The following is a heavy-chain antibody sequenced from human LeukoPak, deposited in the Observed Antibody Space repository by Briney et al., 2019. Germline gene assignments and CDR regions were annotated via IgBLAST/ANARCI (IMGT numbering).Heavy chain of an antibody. CDR1: GGTFSSYA. J-gene: IGHJ6*02. D-gene: IGHD2-2*02. Sequence: PGASVKVSCKASGGTFSSYAISWVRQAPGQGLEWMGRIIPILGIANYAQKFQGRVTITADKSTSTAYMELSSLRSEDTAVYYCARDIVVVQAAIPYYYYGMDVWGQGTTVTVSS. CDR2: IIPILGIA. V-gene: IGHV1-69*04. CDR3: ARDIVVVQAAIPYYYYGMDV.